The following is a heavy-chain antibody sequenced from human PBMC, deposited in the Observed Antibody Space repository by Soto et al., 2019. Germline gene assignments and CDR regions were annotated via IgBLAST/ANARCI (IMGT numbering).Heavy chain of an antibody. CDR3: ARAPWYYYDSSGYFGYAFDI. Sequence: ASVKVSCKASGYTFTGYYMHWVRQAPGQGLEWMGWINPNSGGTNYAQKFQGRVTMTRDTSISTAYMELSRLRSDDTAVYYCARAPWYYYDSSGYFGYAFDIWGQGTMVTVSS. CDR2: INPNSGGT. V-gene: IGHV1-2*02. CDR1: GYTFTGYY. D-gene: IGHD3-22*01. J-gene: IGHJ3*02.